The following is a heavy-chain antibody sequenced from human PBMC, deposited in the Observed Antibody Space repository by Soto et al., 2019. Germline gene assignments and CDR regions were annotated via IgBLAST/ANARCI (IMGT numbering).Heavy chain of an antibody. CDR1: GFTFSTYA. CDR3: AKDSTTYYGYFHY. D-gene: IGHD3-10*01. J-gene: IGHJ4*02. Sequence: EVQLLESGGGLVQPGGSLRLSCVASGFTFSTYAMSWVRQAPGKGLEWVSASLGGGDTTYYANSVKGRFTISRDNSKNMLFLQMNSLRVEDTAVYYCAKDSTTYYGYFHYWGQGTLVTVSS. V-gene: IGHV3-23*01. CDR2: SLGGGDTT.